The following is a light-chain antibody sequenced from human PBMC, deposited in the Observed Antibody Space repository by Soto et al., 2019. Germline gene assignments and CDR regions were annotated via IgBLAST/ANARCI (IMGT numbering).Light chain of an antibody. J-gene: IGLJ2*01. CDR2: DVT. CDR3: NSHTSTNTLV. V-gene: IGLV2-14*03. CDR1: SSDVGGYNH. Sequence: QSALTQPASVSGSPGQSITISCTGTSSDVGGYNHVSWYQQHPGKAPKLMIYDVTDRPSGVSNRFSGSKSGNTASLAISGLQAEDEADYYRNSHTSTNTLVFGGGTKLTVL.